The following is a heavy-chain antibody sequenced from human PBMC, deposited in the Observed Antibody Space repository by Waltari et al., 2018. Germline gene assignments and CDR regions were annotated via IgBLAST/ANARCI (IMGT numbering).Heavy chain of an antibody. J-gene: IGHJ6*03. CDR2: IRGRGGST. V-gene: IGHV3-23*04. D-gene: IGHD3-9*01. CDR1: GFTFSSYA. Sequence: EVQLVESGGGLVQPGGSLRLSCAASGFTFSSYAMSWVRQAPGKGLEGVSAIRGRGGSTYYADSVKGRFTISRDNSKNTLYLQMNSLRAEDTAVYYCAKNRPNYDILTGYYSYYYYYMDVWGKGTTVTVSS. CDR3: AKNRPNYDILTGYYSYYYYYMDV.